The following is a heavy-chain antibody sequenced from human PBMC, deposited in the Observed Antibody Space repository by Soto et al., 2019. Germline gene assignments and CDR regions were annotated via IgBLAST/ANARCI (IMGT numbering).Heavy chain of an antibody. Sequence: PSETLSLTCAVSGGSFTSNNWWTWVRQPPGQGLEWIGEIYRTGSTNYNPSLKSRVTISLDKSENQFSLKVTSLTAANTAVYYCASRDPGTSVDYWGQGTLVTVSS. V-gene: IGHV4-4*02. CDR3: ASRDPGTSVDY. J-gene: IGHJ4*02. D-gene: IGHD1-7*01. CDR2: IYRTGST. CDR1: GGSFTSNNW.